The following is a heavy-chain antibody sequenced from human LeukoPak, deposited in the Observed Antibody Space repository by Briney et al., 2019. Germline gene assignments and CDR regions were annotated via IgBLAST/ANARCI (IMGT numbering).Heavy chain of an antibody. Sequence: PSETLSLTCTVSGGSISSYYWSWIRQPPGKGLEWIGYIYYSGSTYYNPSLKSRVTISVDTSENQFSLKLSSVTAADTAVYYCARDPLYYDFWSGTTYGMDVWGQGTTVTVSS. D-gene: IGHD3-3*01. CDR3: ARDPLYYDFWSGTTYGMDV. V-gene: IGHV4-59*12. CDR1: GGSISSYY. CDR2: IYYSGST. J-gene: IGHJ6*02.